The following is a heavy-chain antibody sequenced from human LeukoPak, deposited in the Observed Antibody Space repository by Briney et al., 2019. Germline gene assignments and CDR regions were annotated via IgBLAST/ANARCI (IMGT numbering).Heavy chain of an antibody. Sequence: PGGSLRLSCAASGFTFSSYSMNWVRQAPGKGLEWVSSISSSSSYIYYADSVKGRFTISRDNAKNSLYLQMTSLRAEDTAVYYCARGPSGYYYYYYMDVWGKGTTVTVSS. CDR2: ISSSSSYI. CDR3: ARGPSGYYYYYYMDV. CDR1: GFTFSSYS. J-gene: IGHJ6*03. V-gene: IGHV3-21*01. D-gene: IGHD1-26*01.